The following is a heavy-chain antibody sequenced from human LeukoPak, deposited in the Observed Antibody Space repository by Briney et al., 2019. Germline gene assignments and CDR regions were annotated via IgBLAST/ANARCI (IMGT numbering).Heavy chain of an antibody. CDR3: ARQADCSGGSCYSDYYFDY. Sequence: PSETLSLTCTVYAHSIGDSYWSWLRQSAGKGREWIGYIYYSGSTYYNPSLKSRVTISVQTSKNQFSLKLSSVTAADTAVYYCARQADCSGGSCYSDYYFDYWGQGTLVTVSA. J-gene: IGHJ4*02. CDR2: IYYSGST. CDR1: AHSIGDSY. V-gene: IGHV4-30-4*01. D-gene: IGHD2-15*01.